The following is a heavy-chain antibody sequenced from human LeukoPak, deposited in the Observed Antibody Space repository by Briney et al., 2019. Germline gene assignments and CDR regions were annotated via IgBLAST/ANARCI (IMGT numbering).Heavy chain of an antibody. V-gene: IGHV3-7*01. CDR2: IKQDGSEK. CDR3: ARDIRLYDSSGYYYYFDY. D-gene: IGHD3-22*01. J-gene: IGHJ4*02. CDR1: GFTFSSYW. Sequence: GGSLRLSCAASGFTFSSYWMSWVRQAPGKGLEWVANIKQDGSEKYYVDSVKGRFTISRDNAKNSLYLQMNSLRAEDTAVYYCARDIRLYDSSGYYYYFDYWGQGTLVTVSS.